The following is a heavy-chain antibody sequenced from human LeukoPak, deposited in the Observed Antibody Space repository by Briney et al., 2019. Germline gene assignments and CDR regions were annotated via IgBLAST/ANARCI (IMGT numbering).Heavy chain of an antibody. CDR1: GFTFSSYS. CDR2: ISSSSTI. CDR3: ARIITIFGVVTYFDY. Sequence: PGGSLRLSCAASGFTFSSYSMNWVRQAPGKGLEWVSYISSSSTIYYADSVKGRFTISRDNAKNSLYLQMNSLRAEDTAVYYCARIITIFGVVTYFDYWGQGTLVTVSS. V-gene: IGHV3-48*01. D-gene: IGHD3-3*01. J-gene: IGHJ4*02.